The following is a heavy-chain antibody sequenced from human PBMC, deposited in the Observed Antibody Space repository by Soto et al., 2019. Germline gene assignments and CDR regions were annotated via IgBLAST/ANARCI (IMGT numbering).Heavy chain of an antibody. D-gene: IGHD3-3*01. CDR2: IYYSGST. V-gene: IGHV4-30-4*01. J-gene: IGHJ4*02. CDR1: GGSISSGDYY. Sequence: QVQLQESGPGLVKPSQTLSLTCTVSGGSISSGDYYWSWIRQPPGKGLEWIGYIYYSGSTYYNPSLKSRVTISVDTSKNQFSLKLSSVTAADTAVYYCARGPPYYDCWSGAAEWGQGTLVTVSS. CDR3: ARGPPYYDCWSGAAE.